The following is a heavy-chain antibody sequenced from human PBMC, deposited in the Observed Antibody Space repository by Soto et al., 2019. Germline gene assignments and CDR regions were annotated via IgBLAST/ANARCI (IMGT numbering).Heavy chain of an antibody. V-gene: IGHV1-69*13. D-gene: IGHD6-13*01. Sequence: SVKVSCKASGGTFSSYAISWVRQAPGQGLEWMGGIIPIFGTANYAQKFQGRVTITADESTSTAYMELSSLRSEDTAVYYCARDPRGAAPYYYYGMDVWGQGTTVTVSS. J-gene: IGHJ6*02. CDR1: GGTFSSYA. CDR2: IIPIFGTA. CDR3: ARDPRGAAPYYYYGMDV.